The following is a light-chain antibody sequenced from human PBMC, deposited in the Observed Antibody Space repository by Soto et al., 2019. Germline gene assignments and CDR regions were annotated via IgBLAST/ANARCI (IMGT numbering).Light chain of an antibody. CDR3: SSYAGGKGVV. CDR1: SSDVGGYNY. CDR2: DVS. Sequence: QSALTQPPSASGSPGQSVTISCTGTSSDVGGYNYVSWYQQHPGKAPKLMIYDVSKRPSGVPDRFSGSKSGNTASLTVSGLQAEDEADYYCSSYAGGKGVVFGGGTKVTVL. J-gene: IGLJ2*01. V-gene: IGLV2-8*01.